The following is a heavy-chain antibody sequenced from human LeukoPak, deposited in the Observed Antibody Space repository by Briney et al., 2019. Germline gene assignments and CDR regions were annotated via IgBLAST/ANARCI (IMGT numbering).Heavy chain of an antibody. J-gene: IGHJ4*02. V-gene: IGHV3-23*01. Sequence: GGSLRLSCAASGFTFSSYAMSWVRQAPGKGLEWVSVISGSGGSTYYADSVKGRFTISRDNSKNTLYLQMNSLRAEDTAVYYCAKDRAPYYYDSSGYYNDYWGQGTLVTVSS. CDR2: ISGSGGST. D-gene: IGHD3-22*01. CDR3: AKDRAPYYYDSSGYYNDY. CDR1: GFTFSSYA.